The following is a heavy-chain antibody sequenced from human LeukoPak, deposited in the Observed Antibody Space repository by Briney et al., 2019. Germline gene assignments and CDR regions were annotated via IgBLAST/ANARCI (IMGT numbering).Heavy chain of an antibody. CDR2: ISAYNGNT. J-gene: IGHJ4*02. CDR1: GYTFTSYG. D-gene: IGHD6-13*01. Sequence: ASVKVSCKASGYTFTSYGISWVRQAPGQGLEWMGWISAYNGNTNYAQKLQGRVTMTTDTSTSTAYMELSSLRSEDTAVYYCARGYSSSWYGVPRFDYWGQGTLVTVSS. V-gene: IGHV1-18*01. CDR3: ARGYSSSWYGVPRFDY.